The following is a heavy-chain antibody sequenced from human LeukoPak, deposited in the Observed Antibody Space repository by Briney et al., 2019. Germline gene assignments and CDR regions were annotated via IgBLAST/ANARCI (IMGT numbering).Heavy chain of an antibody. Sequence: SETLSLTCGVYGGSFSDYYWSWIRQPPGKGLEWIGEINHSGSTNYNPSLKSRVTISVDTSKNQFSLKVNSVTAADTAVYYCAREADYYDSSGYYYFYYWGQGTLVTVSS. V-gene: IGHV4-34*01. J-gene: IGHJ4*02. CDR1: GGSFSDYY. CDR2: INHSGST. D-gene: IGHD3-22*01. CDR3: AREADYYDSSGYYYFYY.